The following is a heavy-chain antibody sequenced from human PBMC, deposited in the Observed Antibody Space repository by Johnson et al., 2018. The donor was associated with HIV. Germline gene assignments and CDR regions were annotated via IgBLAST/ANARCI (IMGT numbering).Heavy chain of an antibody. V-gene: IGHV3-48*01. CDR3: ARDRGAFDI. Sequence: VQLVESGGGEVQPGRSLRLSCAASGFTFSSYAMHWVRQAPGKGLEWVSYISSSGSTIYYADSVKGRFTISRDNSKNTLYLQMNSLRAEDTAVYYCARDRGAFDIWGQGTMVTVSS. CDR2: ISSSGSTI. CDR1: GFTFSSYA. J-gene: IGHJ3*02.